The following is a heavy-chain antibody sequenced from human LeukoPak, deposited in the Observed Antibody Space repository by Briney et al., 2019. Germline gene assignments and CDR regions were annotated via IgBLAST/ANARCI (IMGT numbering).Heavy chain of an antibody. CDR3: ARGGSYLSACDI. V-gene: IGHV3-53*01. CDR2: IYSGGST. J-gene: IGHJ3*02. D-gene: IGHD1-26*01. Sequence: GGSLRLSCAGSGFTFSTYWMSWVRQAPGKGLEWVSIIYSGGSTFYADSVKGRFTISRDNSKNTLYLQMNSLRAEDTAVYYCARGGSYLSACDIWGQGTMVTVSS. CDR1: GFTFSTYW.